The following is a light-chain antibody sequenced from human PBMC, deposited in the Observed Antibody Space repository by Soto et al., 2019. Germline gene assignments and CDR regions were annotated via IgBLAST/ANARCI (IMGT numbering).Light chain of an antibody. CDR3: QQYNSYWT. J-gene: IGKJ1*01. V-gene: IGKV1-5*01. Sequence: DIQMTQSPSPLSASVEDRVTITCRASQSISSWLAWYQPKPGKAPKLLIYDASSLESGVPSRLSGSGSGTEFTLPIRSLRPDDFATYYCQQYNSYWTFGQGTKVDIK. CDR2: DAS. CDR1: QSISSW.